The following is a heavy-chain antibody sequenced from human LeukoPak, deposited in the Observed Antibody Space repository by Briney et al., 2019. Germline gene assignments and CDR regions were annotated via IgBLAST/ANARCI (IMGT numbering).Heavy chain of an antibody. CDR3: AIAQNNHGYVYFGMDV. CDR2: IIPMYGTS. D-gene: IGHD5-12*01. J-gene: IGHJ6*04. V-gene: IGHV1-69*06. CDR1: GDTFDSHA. Sequence: SVKVSFKASGDTFDSHALSWVRRAPGQGLEWMGAIIPMYGTSNYAQKFQGRVAIIADKSTSTAYMELNSLTSEDTAVYYCAIAQNNHGYVYFGMDVWGKGTTVTVSS.